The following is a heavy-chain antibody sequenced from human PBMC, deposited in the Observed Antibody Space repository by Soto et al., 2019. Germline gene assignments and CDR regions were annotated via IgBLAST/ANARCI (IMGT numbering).Heavy chain of an antibody. Sequence: GSLRLSCAASGFTFSSYGMHWVRQAPGKGLEWVAVISYDGSNKYYADSVKGRFTISRDNSKNTLYLQMNSLRAEDTAVYYCAKGGSEQWLFFFDYWGQGTLVTVSS. V-gene: IGHV3-30*18. CDR1: GFTFSSYG. CDR2: ISYDGSNK. D-gene: IGHD6-19*01. CDR3: AKGGSEQWLFFFDY. J-gene: IGHJ4*02.